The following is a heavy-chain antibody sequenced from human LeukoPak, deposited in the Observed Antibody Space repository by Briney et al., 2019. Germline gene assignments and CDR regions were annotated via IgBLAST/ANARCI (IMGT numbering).Heavy chain of an antibody. V-gene: IGHV3-30*04. CDR1: GFTFSNYP. CDR2: VSDDGNNI. Sequence: GGSLRLSCAASGFTFSNYPMHWVRQAPGKGLEWVAVVSDDGNNIYYADSVKGRFTISRDNSKNTLYLQTNSLKAEDTALYYCVRDRDSTGYYDYWGQGTLVTVSS. CDR3: VRDRDSTGYYDY. D-gene: IGHD3-22*01. J-gene: IGHJ4*02.